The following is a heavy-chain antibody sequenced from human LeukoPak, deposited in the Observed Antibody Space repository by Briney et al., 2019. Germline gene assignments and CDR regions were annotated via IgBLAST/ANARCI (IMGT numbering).Heavy chain of an antibody. CDR1: GFTFSSYA. D-gene: IGHD2-21*02. CDR3: AKDSYCGGDCYKRAVDY. V-gene: IGHV3-23*01. J-gene: IGHJ4*02. Sequence: PGGSLRLSCAASGFTFSSYAMSWVRQAPGKGLEWVSTIIGSGGSTYNADFVEGRFTISRDNSKNTLYLQMNSLRAEDTAVYYCAKDSYCGGDCYKRAVDYWGQGTLVTVSS. CDR2: IIGSGGST.